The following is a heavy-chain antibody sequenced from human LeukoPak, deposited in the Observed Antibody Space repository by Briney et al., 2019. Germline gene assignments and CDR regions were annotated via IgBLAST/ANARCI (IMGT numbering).Heavy chain of an antibody. V-gene: IGHV3-11*01. Sequence: KPGGSLRLSCAASGFTFSDYYMSWIRQAPGKGLEWVSYISSSGSTIYYADSVKGRFTISRDNAKNSLYLQMNSLRAEDTAVYYCAKGPMTTVTTGHLYYYYYMDVWGKGTTVTVSS. CDR3: AKGPMTTVTTGHLYYYYYMDV. CDR2: ISSSGSTI. D-gene: IGHD4-11*01. CDR1: GFTFSDYY. J-gene: IGHJ6*03.